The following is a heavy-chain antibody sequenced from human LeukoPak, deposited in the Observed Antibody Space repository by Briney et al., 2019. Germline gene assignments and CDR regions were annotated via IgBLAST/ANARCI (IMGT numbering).Heavy chain of an antibody. D-gene: IGHD3-22*01. J-gene: IGHJ4*02. CDR2: ISSSGSTI. V-gene: IGHV3-48*03. CDR3: ARDPRYYYDSSGSL. CDR1: GFTFSSYE. Sequence: GSLRLSCAASGFTFSSYEMNWVRQAPGKGLEWVSYISSSGSTIYYADSVKGRFTISRDNAKNSLYLQMNSLRAEDTAVYYCARDPRYYYDSSGSLWGQGTLVTVSS.